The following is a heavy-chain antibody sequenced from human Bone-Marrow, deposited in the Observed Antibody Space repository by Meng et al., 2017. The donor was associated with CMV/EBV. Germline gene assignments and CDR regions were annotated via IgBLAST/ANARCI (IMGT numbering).Heavy chain of an antibody. CDR1: GFAFDDYS. CDR3: ARVGLGMDV. Sequence: GGSLRLSCAASGFAFDDYSMHWVRQAPGKGLEWVSGISWNSGSIGYADSVKGRFTISRDNAKDSLYLQMKSLRPEDTALYYCARVGLGMDVWVQGTTVTVSS. J-gene: IGHJ6*02. V-gene: IGHV3-9*01. CDR2: ISWNSGSI. D-gene: IGHD7-27*01.